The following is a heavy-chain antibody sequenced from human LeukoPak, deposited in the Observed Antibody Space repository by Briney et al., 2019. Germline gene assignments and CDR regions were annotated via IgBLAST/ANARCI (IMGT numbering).Heavy chain of an antibody. CDR1: RFTFSSYA. J-gene: IGHJ4*02. CDR3: AKDISGSSSFDY. CDR2: ISGSGGST. Sequence: GGSLRLSCAASRFTFSSYAMSWVRQAPGKGLEWVSAISGSGGSTYYADSVKGRFTISRDNSKNTLYLQMNSLRAEDTAVYYCAKDISGSSSFDYWGQGTLVTVSS. D-gene: IGHD6-13*01. V-gene: IGHV3-23*01.